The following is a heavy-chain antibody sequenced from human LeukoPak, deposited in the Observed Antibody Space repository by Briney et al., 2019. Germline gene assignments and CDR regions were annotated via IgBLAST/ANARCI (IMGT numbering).Heavy chain of an antibody. V-gene: IGHV1-69*01. CDR2: IIPIFGAT. CDR1: GGTFSSYA. Sequence: SVKVSCKASGGTFSSYAISWVRQAPGQGLEWMGGIIPIFGATNYAQKFQGRVTITADESTSTAYMELSSLRSEDTAVYYCARNDYGGNSESVYWGQGTLVTVSS. J-gene: IGHJ4*02. D-gene: IGHD4-23*01. CDR3: ARNDYGGNSESVY.